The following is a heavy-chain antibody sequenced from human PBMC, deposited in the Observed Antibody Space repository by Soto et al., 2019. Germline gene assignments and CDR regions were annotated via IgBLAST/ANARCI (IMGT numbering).Heavy chain of an antibody. J-gene: IGHJ6*02. D-gene: IGHD4-17*01. CDR3: ARGRLDSGGKGPLRYGMDV. CDR1: GGTFSSYA. Sequence: QVQLVQSGAEVKKPGSSVKVSCKASGGTFSSYAISWVRQAPGQGLEWMGGIIPIFGTANYAQKFQGRVTITADESTSTAYMELSSLRSEDTAVYYCARGRLDSGGKGPLRYGMDVWGQGTTVTVSS. V-gene: IGHV1-69*12. CDR2: IIPIFGTA.